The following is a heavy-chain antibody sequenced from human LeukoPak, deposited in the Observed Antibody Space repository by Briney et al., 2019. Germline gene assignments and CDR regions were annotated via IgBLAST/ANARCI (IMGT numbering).Heavy chain of an antibody. CDR3: AKDRRGSSSRGYYGMDV. CDR2: ISWNSGNI. D-gene: IGHD6-13*01. Sequence: GRSLRLSCAASGFTFDDYAMHWVRQAPGKGLEWVSGISWNSGNIGYADSVKGRFTISRDNAKNSLYLQMNSLRAEDTALYYCAKDRRGSSSRGYYGMDVWGQGTTVTVSS. CDR1: GFTFDDYA. J-gene: IGHJ6*02. V-gene: IGHV3-9*01.